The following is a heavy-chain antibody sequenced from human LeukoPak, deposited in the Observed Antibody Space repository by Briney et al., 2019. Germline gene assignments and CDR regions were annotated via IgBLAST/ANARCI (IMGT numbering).Heavy chain of an antibody. D-gene: IGHD6-13*01. CDR3: AKRYSSNWLFDF. Sequence: PGGSLRLSCAASGFTFSSYAMSWVRQAPGKGLEWVAVISGSGGSTNYADSVKGRFTISRDNSKNTLYLQMNSLRAEDTAVYYCAKRYSSNWLFDFWGQGTLVTVFS. CDR1: GFTFSSYA. V-gene: IGHV3-23*01. J-gene: IGHJ4*02. CDR2: ISGSGGST.